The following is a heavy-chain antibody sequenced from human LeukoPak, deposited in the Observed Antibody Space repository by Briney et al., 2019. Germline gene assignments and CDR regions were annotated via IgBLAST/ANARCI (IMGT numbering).Heavy chain of an antibody. CDR2: ISYSGNA. D-gene: IGHD6-25*01. Sequence: PSETLSLTCTVSGGSIISGSYYWAWIRQPPGRGLEWIGSISYSGNAYYNPSLKRRVTISVDTSKSQFSLRLNSVTAADTSLYFCATHEGASSGHLSWFDPWGQGTLVTVSS. J-gene: IGHJ5*02. CDR1: GGSIISGSYY. CDR3: ATHEGASSGHLSWFDP. V-gene: IGHV4-39*01.